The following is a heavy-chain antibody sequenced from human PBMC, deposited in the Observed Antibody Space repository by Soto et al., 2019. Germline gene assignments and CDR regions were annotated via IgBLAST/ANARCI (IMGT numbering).Heavy chain of an antibody. CDR2: IYYSGST. CDR3: ARDASNYDFWSGYSGGGFDY. D-gene: IGHD3-3*01. Sequence: SETLSLTCTVSGGSISSYYWSWIRQPPRKGLEWIGYIYYSGSTNYNPSLKSRVTISVDTSKNQFSLKLSSVTAADTAVYYGARDASNYDFWSGYSGGGFDYWGQGTLVTVSS. V-gene: IGHV4-59*01. CDR1: GGSISSYY. J-gene: IGHJ4*02.